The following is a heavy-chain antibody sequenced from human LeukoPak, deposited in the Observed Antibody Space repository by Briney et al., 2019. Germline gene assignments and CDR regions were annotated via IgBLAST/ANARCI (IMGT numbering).Heavy chain of an antibody. CDR3: ARGPYGGGYYVGDF. CDR2: INSECSST. Sequence: QPGGSLRLSCAASGFTFSGYWMHWVRHAPGKGLVWVSRINSECSSTSYADSVNGRFTISRDNVKNTLYLQMNSLRAEDTAVYYCARGPYGGGYYVGDFWGQGSLLTVSS. V-gene: IGHV3-74*01. J-gene: IGHJ4*02. CDR1: GFTFSGYW. D-gene: IGHD1-26*01.